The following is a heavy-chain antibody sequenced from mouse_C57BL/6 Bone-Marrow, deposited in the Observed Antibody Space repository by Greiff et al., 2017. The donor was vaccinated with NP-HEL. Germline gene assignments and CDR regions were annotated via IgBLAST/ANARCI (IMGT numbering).Heavy chain of an antibody. J-gene: IGHJ4*01. CDR1: GFTFSDYY. CDR3: ARHYYGSSYYYAMDY. D-gene: IGHD1-1*01. CDR2: ISNGGGST. V-gene: IGHV5-12*01. Sequence: DVKLVESGGGLVQPGGSLKLSCAASGFTFSDYYMYWVRQTPEKRLEWVAYISNGGGSTYYPDTVKGRFTISKDNAKNTLYLQMSRLKSEDTAMYYCARHYYGSSYYYAMDYWGQGTSVTVSS.